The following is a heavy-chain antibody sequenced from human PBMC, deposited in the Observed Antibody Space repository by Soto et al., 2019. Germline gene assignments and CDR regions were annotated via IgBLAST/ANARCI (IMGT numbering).Heavy chain of an antibody. J-gene: IGHJ6*02. Sequence: QVQLVESGGGVVQPGRSLRLSCAASGFTFSSYAMHWVRQAPGKGLEWVAVISYDGSNKYYADSVKGRFTISRDNSKNTLYLQMNSLRAEDTAVYYCARDSNHYGSGSYSHYYYGMDVWGQGTTVTVSS. CDR1: GFTFSSYA. CDR2: ISYDGSNK. V-gene: IGHV3-30-3*01. CDR3: ARDSNHYGSGSYSHYYYGMDV. D-gene: IGHD3-10*01.